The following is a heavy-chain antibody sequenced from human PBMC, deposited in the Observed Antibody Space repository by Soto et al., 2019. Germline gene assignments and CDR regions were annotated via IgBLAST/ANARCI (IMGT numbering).Heavy chain of an antibody. CDR3: ARVAYDNGWIFDY. D-gene: IGHD6-19*01. Sequence: GGSLRLSCAASGFTFGSYWMSWVRQAPGKGLEWVANIKQDGSDRYYVDSVKGRFTISXXXXXXSXYXQXXXLRAXDTAVYFCARVAYDNGWIFDYWGQGSLVTVSA. CDR1: GFTFGSYW. V-gene: IGHV3-7*01. CDR2: IKQDGSDR. J-gene: IGHJ4*01.